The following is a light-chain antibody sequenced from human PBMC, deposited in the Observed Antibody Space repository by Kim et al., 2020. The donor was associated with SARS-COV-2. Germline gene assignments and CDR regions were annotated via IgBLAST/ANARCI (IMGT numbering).Light chain of an antibody. CDR1: QSVSSSY. Sequence: PGESATLSCRASQSVSSSYFAWYQQKPGQAPRLLIYGASSRATGIPDRFSGSGSGTDFTLTISRLEPEDFAVYYCQQYGSSPPITFGQGTRLEIK. CDR2: GAS. CDR3: QQYGSSPPIT. V-gene: IGKV3-20*01. J-gene: IGKJ5*01.